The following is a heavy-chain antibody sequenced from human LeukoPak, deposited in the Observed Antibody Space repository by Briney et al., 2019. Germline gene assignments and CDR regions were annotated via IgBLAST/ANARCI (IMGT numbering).Heavy chain of an antibody. D-gene: IGHD6-13*01. CDR2: ISYDENNK. J-gene: IGHJ3*02. Sequence: GRSLRLSCAASGFTFTNYAMHWVRQAPGKGLDWVAVISYDENNKYYADSVKGRFTISRDNSKNTLYLQINSLRAEDTAVYYCARVTTGGESSWYRDDAFDIWGQGTMVTVSS. V-gene: IGHV3-30*03. CDR3: ARVTTGGESSWYRDDAFDI. CDR1: GFTFTNYA.